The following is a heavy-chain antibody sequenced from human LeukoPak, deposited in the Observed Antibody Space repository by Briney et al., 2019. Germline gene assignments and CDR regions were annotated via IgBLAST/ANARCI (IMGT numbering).Heavy chain of an antibody. CDR1: GFTFSSYS. V-gene: IGHV3-21*01. J-gene: IGHJ4*02. D-gene: IGHD2-21*02. Sequence: GGSLRLSCAASGFTFSSYSMNWVRQAPGKGLEWVSSIGSSSSYIYYADSVKGRFTISRDNAKNSLYLQMNSLRAEDTAVYYCARGIRGGDADYWGQGTLVTVSS. CDR2: IGSSSSYI. CDR3: ARGIRGGDADY.